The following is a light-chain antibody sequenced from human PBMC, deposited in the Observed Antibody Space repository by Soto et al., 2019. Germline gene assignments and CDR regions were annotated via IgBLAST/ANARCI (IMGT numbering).Light chain of an antibody. J-gene: IGLJ1*01. V-gene: IGLV1-51*02. CDR2: ETN. Sequence: QSVLTQPPSVSAAPGQKVTISCFGSSSDIGNNYVSWYQHLPGTAPKLLIYETNKRHSGIPDRFSGSKSGTSATLDITGIQAWDEADYYCGTWDNSLSADVFGTGTKVTVL. CDR1: SSDIGNNY. CDR3: GTWDNSLSADV.